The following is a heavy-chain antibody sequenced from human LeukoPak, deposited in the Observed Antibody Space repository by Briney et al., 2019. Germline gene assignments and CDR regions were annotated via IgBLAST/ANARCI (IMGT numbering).Heavy chain of an antibody. Sequence: QTGGSLRLSCAASGFTFSSYEMNWVRQAPGKGLEWVSYISTSGSTIYYADSVKGRFTISRDNAKDSLHLQVSSLRAEDTAVYYCARGNSGTYYPFDNWGQGTLVTVSS. CDR1: GFTFSSYE. J-gene: IGHJ4*02. V-gene: IGHV3-48*03. CDR2: ISTSGSTI. D-gene: IGHD1-26*01. CDR3: ARGNSGTYYPFDN.